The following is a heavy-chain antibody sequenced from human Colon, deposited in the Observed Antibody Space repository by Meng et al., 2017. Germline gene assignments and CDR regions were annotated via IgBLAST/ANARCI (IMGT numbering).Heavy chain of an antibody. CDR1: GFTFSDRY. V-gene: IGHV3-72*01. Sequence: GESLKISCAASGFTFSDRYIDWVRQAPGKGLEWVGRSRIKAQNYAAEKAAPLTDRITISRDESKNLVYLQMNALKVDDTAMYYCIRDFSGRYAWDYWGQGALVTVSS. CDR2: SRIKAQNYAA. J-gene: IGHJ4*02. D-gene: IGHD3-16*01. CDR3: IRDFSGRYAWDY.